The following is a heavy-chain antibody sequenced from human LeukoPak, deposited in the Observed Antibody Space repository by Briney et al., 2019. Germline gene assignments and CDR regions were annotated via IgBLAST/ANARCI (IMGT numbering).Heavy chain of an antibody. CDR2: ISAYNGNT. CDR3: ARETYKVYNYYGSGIYYYYMDV. J-gene: IGHJ6*03. V-gene: IGHV1-18*01. D-gene: IGHD3-10*01. Sequence: ASVKVSCKASGYTFTSYGISWVRQAPGQGLEWMGWISAYNGNTNYAQKLQGRVTMTTDTSTSTAYMELRSLRSDDTAVYYCARETYKVYNYYGSGIYYYYMDVWGKGTTVTVSS. CDR1: GYTFTSYG.